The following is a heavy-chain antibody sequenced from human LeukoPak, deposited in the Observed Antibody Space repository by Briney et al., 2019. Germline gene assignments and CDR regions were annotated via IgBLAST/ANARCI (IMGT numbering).Heavy chain of an antibody. D-gene: IGHD5-18*01. CDR2: IRYDGSNK. CDR3: AKDGYSYGLRQDLDY. V-gene: IGHV3-30*02. J-gene: IGHJ4*02. CDR1: GFTFSTYG. Sequence: GGSLRLSCAVSGFTFSTYGMHWVRQAPGKGLEWVAFIRYDGSNKYYGDSVKGRFTISRDNSKNTLYLQMNSLRAEDTAVYYCAKDGYSYGLRQDLDYWGQGSLVTVSS.